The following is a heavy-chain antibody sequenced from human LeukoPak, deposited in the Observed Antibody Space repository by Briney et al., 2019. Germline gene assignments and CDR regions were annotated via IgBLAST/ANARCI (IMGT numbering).Heavy chain of an antibody. CDR3: ARDSSLYGGNPFDY. CDR2: ISSSSNTI. J-gene: IGHJ4*02. CDR1: GFTFSSYS. D-gene: IGHD4-23*01. V-gene: IGHV3-48*01. Sequence: GGSLRLSCAASGFTFSSYSMNWVRQAPGKGLEWVSYISSSSNTIYYADSVKGQFTISRDNAKNSLYLQMNSLGAEDTAVYYCARDSSLYGGNPFDYWGQGTLVTVSS.